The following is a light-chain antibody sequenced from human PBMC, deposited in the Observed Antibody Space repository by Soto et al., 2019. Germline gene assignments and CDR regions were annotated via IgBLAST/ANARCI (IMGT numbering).Light chain of an antibody. CDR2: GAS. CDR1: PSVRSSH. Sequence: EIVLTQSPGTLSLSPGERGTLYCRASPSVRSSHLAWYQQKPCQAPSLLIYGASSRATGIPDRFSGSGSVTDFTLSIRRLEPEDFAVYYCQQYSSSPLTFGGGTKVEIK. CDR3: QQYSSSPLT. J-gene: IGKJ4*01. V-gene: IGKV3-20*01.